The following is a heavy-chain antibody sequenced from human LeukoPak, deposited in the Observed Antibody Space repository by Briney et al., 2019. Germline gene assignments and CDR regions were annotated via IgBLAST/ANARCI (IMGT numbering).Heavy chain of an antibody. V-gene: IGHV3-21*01. J-gene: IGHJ3*01. D-gene: IGHD6-25*01. CDR3: ARGISYGSGYYGDAFDF. CDR2: ITGGGTYI. Sequence: AGGSLRLSCAASGFTYTSYSMNWVRQAPGKGLEWVSSITGGGTYIYYADSVKGRFTISRDNAKNSVYLQMNNLRAEDTAVFYCARGISYGSGYYGDAFDFWGQGTMVTVSS. CDR1: GFTYTSYS.